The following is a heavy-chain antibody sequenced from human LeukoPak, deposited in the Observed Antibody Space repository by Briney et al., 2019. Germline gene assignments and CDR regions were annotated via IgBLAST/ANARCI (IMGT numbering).Heavy chain of an antibody. CDR2: ISGSGGST. Sequence: GGSLRLSCAASGFTFSSYAMSWVRQAPGKGLEWVSAISGSGGSTYYADSVRGRFTISRDNSKNTLYLQMNSLRAEDTAVYYCAKVMVRGVISGFDYWGQGTLVTVSS. CDR3: AKVMVRGVISGFDY. D-gene: IGHD3-10*01. J-gene: IGHJ4*02. V-gene: IGHV3-23*01. CDR1: GFTFSSYA.